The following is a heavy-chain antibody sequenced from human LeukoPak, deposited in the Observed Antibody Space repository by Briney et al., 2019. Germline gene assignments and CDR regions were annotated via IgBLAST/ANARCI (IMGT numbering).Heavy chain of an antibody. V-gene: IGHV1-2*02. Sequence: ASVKVACKASGYTLTGYYMHWVRQAPGQGLEWMGWISPNTGGTKYAQKFQGRVTLTRGTSISTAYSDLSNLTSDDTAVYYCARDSVLGAKWGQGTLVTVSS. CDR2: ISPNTGGT. D-gene: IGHD1-26*01. J-gene: IGHJ4*02. CDR3: ARDSVLGAK. CDR1: GYTLTGYY.